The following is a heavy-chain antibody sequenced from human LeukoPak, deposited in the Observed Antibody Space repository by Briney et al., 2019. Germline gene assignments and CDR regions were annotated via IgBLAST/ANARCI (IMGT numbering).Heavy chain of an antibody. CDR2: ISYDGSNE. J-gene: IGHJ4*02. CDR1: GFTFSSYV. V-gene: IGHV3-30*04. CDR3: AKDQGED. D-gene: IGHD2-21*01. Sequence: GGSLRLSCAASGFTFSSYVMHWVRQAPGKGLEWVAIISYDGSNEYYADSVKGRFTISRDNSKNTLYLQMNSLRAADTAVYYCAKDQGEDWGQGTLVTVSS.